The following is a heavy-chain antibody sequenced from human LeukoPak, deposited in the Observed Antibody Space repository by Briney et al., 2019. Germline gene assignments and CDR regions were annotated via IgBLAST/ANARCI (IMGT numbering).Heavy chain of an antibody. J-gene: IGHJ4*02. CDR2: IYYSGST. CDR1: GGSISRSTYY. V-gene: IGHV4-39*07. Sequence: SETLSLTCTVSGGSISRSTYYWGWFRQPPGKGLEWIGTIYYSGSTYYNPSLKSRVTISIDTSKKQFSLRLSSVTAADTAVYYCARYAVVPAAMLDYWGQGILVTVSS. D-gene: IGHD2-2*01. CDR3: ARYAVVPAAMLDY.